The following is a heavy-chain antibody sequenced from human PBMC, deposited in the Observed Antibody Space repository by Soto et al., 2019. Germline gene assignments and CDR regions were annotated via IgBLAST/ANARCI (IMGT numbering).Heavy chain of an antibody. J-gene: IGHJ5*02. CDR1: GGTISNHC. CDR3: ARRSEWFDP. Sequence: SEILSLTYTVSGGTISNHCWSWIRQPAGKGLEWIGRIYTSGNTNYNPSLKGRVTMSVDMSKNQFSLKLSSVTAADTAVYYCARRSEWFDPCGQGILVP. V-gene: IGHV4-4*07. CDR2: IYTSGNT.